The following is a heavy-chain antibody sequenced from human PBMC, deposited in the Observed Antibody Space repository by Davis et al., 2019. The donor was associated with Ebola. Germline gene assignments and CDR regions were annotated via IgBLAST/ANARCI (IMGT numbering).Heavy chain of an antibody. CDR3: ARRIVYYYGMDV. V-gene: IGHV1-8*01. CDR2: MNPNSGNT. J-gene: IGHJ6*02. D-gene: IGHD2-15*01. Sequence: ASVKVFCKASGYTFTSYDINWVRQATGQGLEWMGWMNPNSGNTGYAQKFQGRVTMTRNTSISTAYMELSSLRSEDTAVYYCARRIVYYYGMDVWGQGTTVTVSS. CDR1: GYTFTSYD.